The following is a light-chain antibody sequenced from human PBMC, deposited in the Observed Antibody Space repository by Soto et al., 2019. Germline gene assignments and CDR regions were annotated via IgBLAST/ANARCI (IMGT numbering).Light chain of an antibody. Sequence: EIVLTQSPATLSLSPGERATLSCRASQSVSSYFAWYQQKPGQPPRLLIYDASNRATGIPARFSGSGSGTDFTLTISSLEPEDFAVYYCQQRSNWPLTFGPGTKV. CDR1: QSVSSY. CDR3: QQRSNWPLT. CDR2: DAS. V-gene: IGKV3-11*01. J-gene: IGKJ1*01.